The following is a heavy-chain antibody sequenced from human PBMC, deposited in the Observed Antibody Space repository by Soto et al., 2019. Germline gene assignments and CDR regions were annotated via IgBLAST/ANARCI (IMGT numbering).Heavy chain of an antibody. J-gene: IGHJ4*02. CDR3: ARGGKGNYYDSSGPFDY. Sequence: SETLSLTCTVSGGSISSGDYYWSWIRQPPGKGLEWIGSIYYSGSTYYNPSLKSRVTISVDTSKNQFSLKLSSVTAADTAVYYCARGGKGNYYDSSGPFDYWGQGTLVTVSS. V-gene: IGHV4-39*01. CDR1: GGSISSGDYY. D-gene: IGHD3-22*01. CDR2: IYYSGST.